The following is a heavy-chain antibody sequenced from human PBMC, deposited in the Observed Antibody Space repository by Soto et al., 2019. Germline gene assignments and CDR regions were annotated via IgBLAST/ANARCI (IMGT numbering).Heavy chain of an antibody. CDR1: GGSISRTNYY. Sequence: QLQLQESGPGLVKPSETLSLTCSVSGGSISRTNYYWVWIRQSPGKGLEWIGSIYYTGNTHNNPSLKSRVTLSIDTPKNQFSLKLSSVTAADTAVYYCARQVVSGTTGGMDVWGLGTTVTVSS. CDR3: ARQVVSGTTGGMDV. D-gene: IGHD1-7*01. CDR2: IYYTGNT. V-gene: IGHV4-39*01. J-gene: IGHJ6*02.